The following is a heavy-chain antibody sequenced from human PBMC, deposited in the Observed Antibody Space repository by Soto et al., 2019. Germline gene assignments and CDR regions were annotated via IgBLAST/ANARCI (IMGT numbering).Heavy chain of an antibody. J-gene: IGHJ4*01. V-gene: IGHV3-23*01. D-gene: IGHD2-2*01. CDR3: ARDKDTSSRTGFDF. CDR1: GFTFATYA. CDR2: ISATGIST. Sequence: GGSLRLSCAASGFTFATYAMSWVRQAPGKGLEWVSAISATGISTHYADSANGRVTISRDNSANTLSLEMSSLTAEDTAVDYCARDKDTSSRTGFDFWGRGTLVTVSS.